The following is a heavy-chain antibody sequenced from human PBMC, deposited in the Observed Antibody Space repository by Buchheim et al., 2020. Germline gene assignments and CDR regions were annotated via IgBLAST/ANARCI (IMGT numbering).Heavy chain of an antibody. CDR1: GFTFGSYA. CDR2: ISGGGTRT. J-gene: IGHJ5*02. Sequence: EVQLLESGGGLVQPGGSLRLSCVASGFTFGSYAISWVRQAPGKGLEWISAISGGGTRTYYADSVQGRFTISRDNSKNTLYLPMNSLRAEDMAVYYCAGSIAAAGTWWFDPWGQGTL. D-gene: IGHD6-25*01. CDR3: AGSIAAAGTWWFDP. V-gene: IGHV3-23*01.